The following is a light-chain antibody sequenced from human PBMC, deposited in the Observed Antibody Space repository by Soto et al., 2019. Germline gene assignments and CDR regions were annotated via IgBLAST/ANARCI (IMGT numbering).Light chain of an antibody. Sequence: QSALTQPPSVSAAPGQKVTISCSGSSSNIGAGYDVHWYQQLPGTAPKLLIYGNSNRPSGVPDRFSGSKSGTSASLAITGLQAEDEADYYCQSYDSSLSLWVFGGGTKLTVL. CDR2: GNS. J-gene: IGLJ3*02. CDR3: QSYDSSLSLWV. CDR1: SSNIGAGYD. V-gene: IGLV1-40*01.